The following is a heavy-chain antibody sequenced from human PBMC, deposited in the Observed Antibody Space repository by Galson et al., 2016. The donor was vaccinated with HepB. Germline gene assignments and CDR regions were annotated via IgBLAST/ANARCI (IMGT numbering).Heavy chain of an antibody. CDR1: GFIFSSYG. CDR2: ISYDGTHQ. Sequence: SLRLSCAASGFIFSSYGMHWVRQAPGKGLDWVAVISYDGTHQNYADSVKGRFTISRDKSKSMLYLEMNSLRDEDTAVHYCARENTKMTAVALDVWGLGTRVTVSS. J-gene: IGHJ3*01. V-gene: IGHV3-30*03. D-gene: IGHD6-13*01. CDR3: ARENTKMTAVALDV.